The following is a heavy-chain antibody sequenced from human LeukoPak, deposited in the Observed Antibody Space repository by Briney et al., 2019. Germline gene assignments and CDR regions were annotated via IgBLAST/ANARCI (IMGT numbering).Heavy chain of an antibody. D-gene: IGHD6-19*01. CDR3: ARIAVAGTSSFDY. CDR1: GFTFSSYS. CDR2: ISSSSSYI. Sequence: GGSRRLSCAASGFTFSSYSMNWVRQAPGKGLEWVSSISSSSSYIYYADSVKGRFTISRDNAKNSLYLQMNSLRAEDTAVYYCARIAVAGTSSFDYWGQGTLVTVSS. V-gene: IGHV3-21*01. J-gene: IGHJ4*02.